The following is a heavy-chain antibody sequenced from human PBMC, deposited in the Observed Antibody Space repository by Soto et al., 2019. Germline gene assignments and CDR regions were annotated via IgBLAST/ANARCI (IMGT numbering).Heavy chain of an antibody. D-gene: IGHD1-1*01. CDR3: ARDNNWSYDY. V-gene: IGHV3-74*01. J-gene: IGHJ4*02. CDR1: GFTFSSHW. CDR2: IGPDGTTT. Sequence: PGGSLRLSCAASGFTFSSHWMHWVRQAPGKGLVWVSHIGPDGTTTRGADSVQGRFTISRDNARNTLYLQMDSLRDEDTAVYYCARDNNWSYDYWGQGIQVTVSS.